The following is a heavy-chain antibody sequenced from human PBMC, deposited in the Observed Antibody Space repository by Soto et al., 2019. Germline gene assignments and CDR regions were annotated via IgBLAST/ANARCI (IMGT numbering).Heavy chain of an antibody. CDR1: GGSFSGYY. D-gene: IGHD2-15*01. J-gene: IGHJ6*02. Sequence: PSETLSLTCAVYGGSFSGYYWSWSRQPPWKGLEWIGEINHSGSTNYNPSLKSRVTISVDTSKNQFSLKLSSVTAADTAVYYCARGAGYCSGGSCYPYYYYYGMDVWGQGTTVT. CDR3: ARGAGYCSGGSCYPYYYYYGMDV. CDR2: INHSGST. V-gene: IGHV4-34*01.